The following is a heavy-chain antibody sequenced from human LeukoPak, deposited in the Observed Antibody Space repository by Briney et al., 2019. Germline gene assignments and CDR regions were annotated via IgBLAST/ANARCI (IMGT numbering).Heavy chain of an antibody. Sequence: GGSLRLSCAASGFTFSSYDMHWVRQAPGKGLEWVSAISGSGGSTYYADSVKGRFTISRDNLKNTLYLQMNSLRAEDTAVYYCAKLRWPAPYDAFDIWGQGTMVTVSS. CDR1: GFTFSSYD. CDR2: ISGSGGST. V-gene: IGHV3-23*01. J-gene: IGHJ3*02. CDR3: AKLRWPAPYDAFDI. D-gene: IGHD2-2*01.